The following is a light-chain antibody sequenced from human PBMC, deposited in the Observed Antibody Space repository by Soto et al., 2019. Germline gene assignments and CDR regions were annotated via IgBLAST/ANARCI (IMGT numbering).Light chain of an antibody. CDR1: SSNIGAGYD. V-gene: IGLV1-40*01. J-gene: IGLJ7*01. CDR2: GNN. Sequence: QSVLTQPPSVSGAPRQRVAFSCTGNSSNIGAGYDVHWYHQLPGAAPRLIIYGNNNRPSGVPDRFSGSKSGTSASLAITGLQAEDEADYYCQSYDISLSGAVFGGGTQLTV. CDR3: QSYDISLSGAV.